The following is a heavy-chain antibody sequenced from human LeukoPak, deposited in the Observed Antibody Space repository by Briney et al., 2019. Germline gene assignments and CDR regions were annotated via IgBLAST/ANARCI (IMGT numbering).Heavy chain of an antibody. D-gene: IGHD3-22*01. V-gene: IGHV3-23*01. Sequence: GSLRLSCADSGFTFSSYAMSWVRQAPGKGLEWVSGISGSGVSTYYADSVKGRFTISRDNPKNTLYLQMNSLRAEDTAVYFCAKRGVVIRVILVGFHKEANYFDSWGQGALVTVSS. J-gene: IGHJ4*02. CDR2: ISGSGVST. CDR3: AKRGVVIRVILVGFHKEANYFDS. CDR1: GFTFSSYA.